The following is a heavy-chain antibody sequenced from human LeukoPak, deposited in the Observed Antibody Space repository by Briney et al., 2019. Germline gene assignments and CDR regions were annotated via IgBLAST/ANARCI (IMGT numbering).Heavy chain of an antibody. Sequence: ASVKVSXKASGYTFTSYYMHWVRQAPGQGLEWMGIINPSGGSTSYAQKFQGRVTMTRDTSTSTVYMELSSLRSEDTAVYYCARVARSIGLGDYWGQGTLVTVSS. CDR3: ARVARSIGLGDY. CDR2: INPSGGST. D-gene: IGHD3-10*01. V-gene: IGHV1-46*01. J-gene: IGHJ4*02. CDR1: GYTFTSYY.